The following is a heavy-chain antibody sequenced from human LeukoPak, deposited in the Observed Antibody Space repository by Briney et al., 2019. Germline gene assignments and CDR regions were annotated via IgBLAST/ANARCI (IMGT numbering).Heavy chain of an antibody. CDR2: INHGGST. Sequence: PSETLSLTCAVYGGSFSGYYWSWIRQPLGKGLEWIGEINHGGSTNYNPSLKSRVTISVDTSKNQFSLKLSSVTAADTAVYYCARGQRRVVPAAFPNYYYYYYMDVWGKGTTVTVSS. J-gene: IGHJ6*03. CDR1: GGSFSGYY. D-gene: IGHD2-2*01. CDR3: ARGQRRVVPAAFPNYYYYYYMDV. V-gene: IGHV4-34*01.